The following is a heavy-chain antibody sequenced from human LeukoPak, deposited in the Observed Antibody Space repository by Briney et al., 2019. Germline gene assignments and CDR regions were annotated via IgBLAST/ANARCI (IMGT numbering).Heavy chain of an antibody. CDR2: ISYDGSNK. CDR1: GFTFSSYS. J-gene: IGHJ2*01. CDR3: AKDAGSWYLYWYFDL. Sequence: PGGSLRLSCAASGFTFSSYSMNWVRQAPGKGLEWVAVISYDGSNKYYADSVKGRFTISRDNSKNTVYLQVNSLRAEDTAVYYCAKDAGSWYLYWYFDLWGRGTLVTVSS. D-gene: IGHD6-13*01. V-gene: IGHV3-30*18.